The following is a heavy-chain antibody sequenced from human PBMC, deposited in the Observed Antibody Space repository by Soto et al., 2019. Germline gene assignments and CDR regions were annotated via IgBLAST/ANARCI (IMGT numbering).Heavy chain of an antibody. D-gene: IGHD3-22*01. CDR1: GYTFTSYG. CDR3: AREGTYYYDSSGYYGAVESFDY. J-gene: IGHJ4*02. CDR2: ISAYNGNT. Sequence: QVQLVQSGAEVKKPGASVKVSCKASGYTFTSYGISWVRQAPGQGLEWMGWISAYNGNTNYAQKLQGRVTMTTDTSTSXXYXEXXSLRSDDTAVYYCAREGTYYYDSSGYYGAVESFDYWGQGTLVTVSS. V-gene: IGHV1-18*01.